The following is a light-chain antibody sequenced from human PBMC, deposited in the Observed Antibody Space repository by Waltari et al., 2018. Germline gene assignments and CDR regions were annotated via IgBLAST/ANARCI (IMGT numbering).Light chain of an antibody. CDR1: QSISSY. J-gene: IGKJ5*01. V-gene: IGKV1-39*01. CDR3: QQSYSTLSIT. Sequence: DIQMTQSPSSLSASVGDRVTITCRESQSISSYLNWYQQKPGKAPKLLIYDASSLQSGVPSRFSGSGSGTDFTLTISSLQPEDFATYYCQQSYSTLSITFGQGTRLEIK. CDR2: DAS.